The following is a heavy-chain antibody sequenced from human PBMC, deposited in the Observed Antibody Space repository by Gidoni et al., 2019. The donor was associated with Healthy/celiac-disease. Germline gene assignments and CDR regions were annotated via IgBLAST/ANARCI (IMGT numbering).Heavy chain of an antibody. J-gene: IGHJ4*02. CDR3: ARVTWYQLPGDLFDY. CDR1: GGSISSSSYY. Sequence: QLQLQESGPGLVKPSETLSLTCTVSGGSISSSSYYWGWIRQPPGKGLEWIGSIYYSGSTYYNPSLKSRVTISVDTSKNQFSLKLSSVTAADTAVYYCARVTWYQLPGDLFDYWGQGTLVTVSS. V-gene: IGHV4-39*07. D-gene: IGHD2-2*01. CDR2: IYYSGST.